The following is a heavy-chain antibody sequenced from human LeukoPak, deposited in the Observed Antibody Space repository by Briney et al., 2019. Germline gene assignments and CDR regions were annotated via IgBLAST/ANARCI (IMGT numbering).Heavy chain of an antibody. Sequence: PGRSLRLSCAASGFTFSSYGMHWVRQAPGKGLEWVAVIWYDGSNKYYADSVKGRFTISRDNSKNTLYLQMNSLRAEDTAVYYCAKDRDESSGYFDYWGQGTLVTVSS. CDR1: GFTFSSYG. CDR3: AKDRDESSGYFDY. CDR2: IWYDGSNK. V-gene: IGHV3-33*06. D-gene: IGHD3-22*01. J-gene: IGHJ4*02.